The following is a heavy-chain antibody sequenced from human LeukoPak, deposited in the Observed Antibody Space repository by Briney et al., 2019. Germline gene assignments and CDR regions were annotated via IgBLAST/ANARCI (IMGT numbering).Heavy chain of an antibody. J-gene: IGHJ5*02. V-gene: IGHV1-46*01. CDR2: INPSGGST. D-gene: IGHD1-26*01. CDR1: GYTFTSYY. Sequence: GASVKVSCKASGYTFTSYYMHGVRQAPGQGLEWMGIINPSGGSTSYAQKFQGRVTMTRDMSTSTVYMELSSLRSEDTAVYYCARDNFPRGSYYNWFDPWGQGTLVTVSS. CDR3: ARDNFPRGSYYNWFDP.